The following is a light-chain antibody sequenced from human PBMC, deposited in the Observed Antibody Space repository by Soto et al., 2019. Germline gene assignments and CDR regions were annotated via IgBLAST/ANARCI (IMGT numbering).Light chain of an antibody. J-gene: IGLJ2*01. CDR3: CSFAGSYTFVL. CDR2: DVS. CDR1: SSDVGGYNY. V-gene: IGLV2-11*01. Sequence: QSALTQPRSVSGSPGQSVTISCTGTSSDVGGYNYVSWYQQHPGKAPELMIYDVSKRPSGVPDRFSGSKSGNTASLTISGLQAGDEVDYYCCSFAGSYTFVLFGGGTKLTVL.